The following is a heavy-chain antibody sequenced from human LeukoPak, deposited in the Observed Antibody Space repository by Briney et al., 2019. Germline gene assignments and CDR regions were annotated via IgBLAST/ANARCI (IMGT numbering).Heavy chain of an antibody. CDR3: ARGKTTATF. J-gene: IGHJ4*02. CDR1: GFTFSNYA. D-gene: IGHD4-17*01. V-gene: IGHV3-33*08. Sequence: GGSLRLSCAASGFTFSNYAMHWVRQAPGKGLEWVAVIWYDGSNEYYADSVKGRFTISRDNSKSTLYLQMNSLRVEDTAVYYCARGKTTATFWGQGTLVTVSS. CDR2: IWYDGSNE.